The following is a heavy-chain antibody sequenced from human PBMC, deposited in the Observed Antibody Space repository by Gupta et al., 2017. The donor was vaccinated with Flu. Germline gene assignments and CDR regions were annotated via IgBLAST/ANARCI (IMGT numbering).Heavy chain of an antibody. Sequence: EVQVVLSGGGLVQPGQSLRLSCAASGFTFGNFWVSWVRQAPGKGLEWVANINPDGSQQYYADSVRGRFTISSDSAKNSLYLQMNSLSAEDTAVYFCEPYGLAAFDYWGQGTLVTVSS. J-gene: IGHJ4*02. V-gene: IGHV3-7*01. D-gene: IGHD4-17*01. CDR1: GFTFGNFW. CDR3: EPYGLAAFDY. CDR2: INPDGSQQ.